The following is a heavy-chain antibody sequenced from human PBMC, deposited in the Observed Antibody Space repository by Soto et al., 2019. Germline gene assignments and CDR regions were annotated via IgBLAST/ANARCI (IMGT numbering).Heavy chain of an antibody. J-gene: IGHJ4*02. CDR2: ISAYNGNT. V-gene: IGHV1-18*04. Sequence: ASVKVSCKASGYTFTSYGISCVRQAPGQGLEWMGWISAYNGNTNYAQKLQGRVTMTTDTSTSTAYMELRSLRSDDTAVYYCARVTYYYDSSGYSPLFDYWGQGTLVTVSS. CDR3: ARVTYYYDSSGYSPLFDY. CDR1: GYTFTSYG. D-gene: IGHD3-22*01.